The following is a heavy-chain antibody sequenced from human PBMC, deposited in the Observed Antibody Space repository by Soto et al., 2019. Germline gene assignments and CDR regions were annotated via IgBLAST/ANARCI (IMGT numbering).Heavy chain of an antibody. J-gene: IGHJ4*02. D-gene: IGHD2-15*01. CDR3: VLVPNY. V-gene: IGHV4-4*02. CDR1: GDSISSLNW. CDR2: IHHNGNT. Sequence: QVQLQESGPGLVKPSGTLSLTCTVSGDSISSLNWWSWVRQPPGKGLEWLGQIHHNGNTDYNASLKSRVTISIDKSKNQFSLNLNSVTVADTAVYYCVLVPNYWGQGTLVTVSS.